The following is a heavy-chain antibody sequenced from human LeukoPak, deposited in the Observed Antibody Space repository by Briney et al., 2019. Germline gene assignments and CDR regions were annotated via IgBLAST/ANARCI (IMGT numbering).Heavy chain of an antibody. V-gene: IGHV3-23*01. CDR1: GFTFDNYR. J-gene: IGHJ4*02. CDR3: TKRVKYGGTWDHFAD. CDR2: VNADGGNT. Sequence: GGSLRLSCAASGFTFDNYRMSGFGQAPGKGLNWVSTVNADGGNTYYADSVKGRFTISRDNSKSTLILQMNSLRVEDTALYYCTKRVKYGGTWDHFADWGQGTLVTVSS. D-gene: IGHD1-26*01.